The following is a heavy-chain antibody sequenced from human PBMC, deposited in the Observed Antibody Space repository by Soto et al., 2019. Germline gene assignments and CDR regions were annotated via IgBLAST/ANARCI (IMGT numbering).Heavy chain of an antibody. V-gene: IGHV5-51*01. CDR2: IYPGDSET. D-gene: IGHD4-17*01. J-gene: IGHJ4*02. Sequence: GESLRISCKTSGYTFNSYWIAWVRQMPGKGLEFMGIIYPGDSETRYSPSFQGQVTISADKSNTTAHLQWSSLKASDTAMYFCARLWVPLPVTKISSLEFWGQGTLVTVSS. CDR3: ARLWVPLPVTKISSLEF. CDR1: GYTFNSYW.